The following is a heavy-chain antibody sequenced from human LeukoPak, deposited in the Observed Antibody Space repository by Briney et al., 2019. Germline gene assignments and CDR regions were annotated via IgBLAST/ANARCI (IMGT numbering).Heavy chain of an antibody. J-gene: IGHJ6*02. CDR1: GGSISSYY. V-gene: IGHV4-59*01. CDR2: IYYSGST. CDR3: ARDLYYYGSGRGFGMDV. Sequence: SETLSLTCTVSGGSISSYYWSWIRQPPGKGLEWIGYIYYSGSTNCNPSLKSRVTISVDTSKNQFSLKLSSVTAADTAVYYCARDLYYYGSGRGFGMDVWGQGTTVTVSS. D-gene: IGHD3-10*01.